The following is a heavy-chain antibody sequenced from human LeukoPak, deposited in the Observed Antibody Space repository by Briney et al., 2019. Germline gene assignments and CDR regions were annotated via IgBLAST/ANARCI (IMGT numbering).Heavy chain of an antibody. CDR3: AREEGDDAFDF. Sequence: SETLSLTCTVSGYFINSGGYFWSWLRQHPGKGLEWIGYIHNTGTTYYNPSLKSRVSTSVDTSKNQFSLKLRSVTAADTAVYFCAREEGDDAFDFWSQGTLVTVSS. CDR1: GYFINSGGYF. J-gene: IGHJ3*01. D-gene: IGHD3-16*01. CDR2: IHNTGTT. V-gene: IGHV4-31*03.